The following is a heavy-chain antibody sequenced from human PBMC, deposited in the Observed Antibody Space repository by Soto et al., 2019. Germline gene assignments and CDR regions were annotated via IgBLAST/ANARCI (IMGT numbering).Heavy chain of an antibody. CDR1: GFTFSSYA. V-gene: IGHV3-23*01. CDR2: ISGSGGST. D-gene: IGHD4-17*01. J-gene: IGHJ6*02. CDR3: ATYGDYGFYYYYGMDV. Sequence: EVQLLESGGGLVQPGGSLRLSCAASGFTFSSYAMSWVRQAPGKGLEWVSAISGSGGSTYYADSVKGRFTISRDNSKNTLYLHMNSLRAEDTAVYYCATYGDYGFYYYYGMDVWGQGTTVTVSS.